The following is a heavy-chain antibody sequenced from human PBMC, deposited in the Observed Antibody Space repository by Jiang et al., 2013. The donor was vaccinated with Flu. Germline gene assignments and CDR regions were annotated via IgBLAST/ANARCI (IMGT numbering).Heavy chain of an antibody. CDR2: IDWDDDK. Sequence: KPTQTLTLTCTFSGFSLSTSGMCVSWIRQPPGKALEWLARIDWDDDKYYSTSLKTRLTISKDTSKNQVVLTMTNMDPVDTATYYCARGLREPNGGVAFDIWGQGTMVTVSS. V-gene: IGHV2-70*11. J-gene: IGHJ3*02. CDR1: GFSLSTSGMC. CDR3: ARGLREPNGGVAFDI. D-gene: IGHD1-26*01.